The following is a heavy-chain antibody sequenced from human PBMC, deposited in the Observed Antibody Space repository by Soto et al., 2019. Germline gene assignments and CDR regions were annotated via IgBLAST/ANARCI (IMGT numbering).Heavy chain of an antibody. Sequence: ASVKVSCKASGYTFTSYGISWVRQAPGQGLEWMGWISAYNGNTNYAQKLQGRVTMTTDTSTSTANVELRSQRSDDTAVYYCARAGYSSGWEGNYYYYGMDVWGQGTTVTVSS. D-gene: IGHD6-19*01. CDR2: ISAYNGNT. J-gene: IGHJ6*02. CDR3: ARAGYSSGWEGNYYYYGMDV. CDR1: GYTFTSYG. V-gene: IGHV1-18*01.